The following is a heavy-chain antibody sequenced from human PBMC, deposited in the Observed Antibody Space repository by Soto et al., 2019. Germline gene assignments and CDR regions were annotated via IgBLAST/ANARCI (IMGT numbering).Heavy chain of an antibody. J-gene: IGHJ4*02. CDR1: GFAFSSYS. Sequence: GGSLRLSCAASGFAFSSYSINWVRQAPGKGLEWVSSISYSSTYIFYADSLKGRFTISRDNAKNSLFLQMNSLRAEDTAVYYCARTPKAYCSSLSCYQPFDYWGQGTLVTVSS. CDR2: ISYSSTYI. CDR3: ARTPKAYCSSLSCYQPFDY. V-gene: IGHV3-21*01. D-gene: IGHD2-2*01.